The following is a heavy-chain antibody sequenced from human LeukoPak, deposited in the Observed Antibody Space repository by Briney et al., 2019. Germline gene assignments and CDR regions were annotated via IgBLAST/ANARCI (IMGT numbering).Heavy chain of an antibody. CDR3: ASQYYSGSGGLNPPFDY. J-gene: IGHJ4*02. Sequence: SQILSLTCAISGDSVSSNSAAWNWIRQSPSRGLEWLGRTYYRSKWYTDYAVSVKSRITINPDTSKNQFSLQLNSVTPEDTAVYYCASQYYSGSGGLNPPFDYWGQGTLVTVSS. D-gene: IGHD3-10*01. CDR1: GDSVSSNSAA. V-gene: IGHV6-1*01. CDR2: TYYRSKWYT.